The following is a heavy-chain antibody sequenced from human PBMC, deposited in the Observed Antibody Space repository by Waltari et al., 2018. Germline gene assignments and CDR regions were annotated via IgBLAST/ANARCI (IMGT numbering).Heavy chain of an antibody. CDR3: AKGGGGDWEWFDP. CDR2: INYTGST. V-gene: IGHV4-59*01. J-gene: IGHJ5*02. Sequence: QVQLQESGPSLLKPSETLSLICTVSGGSISGFYWSWVRQPPGKGLDWIGYINYTGSTNFNPSLKSRFTMSVDTSKNLFSLKLSSVTAADTAFYYCAKGGGGDWEWFDPWGQGTLVTVSS. D-gene: IGHD2-21*02. CDR1: GGSISGFY.